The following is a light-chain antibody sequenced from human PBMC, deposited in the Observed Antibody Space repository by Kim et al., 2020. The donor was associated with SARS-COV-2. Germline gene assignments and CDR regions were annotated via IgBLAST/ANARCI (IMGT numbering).Light chain of an antibody. V-gene: IGKV4-1*01. J-gene: IGKJ4*01. CDR3: QQYYNAPLT. CDR2: WES. CDR1: QCLYSTPNNRNY. Sequence: SASIERKASQCLYSTPNNRNYLAWYQQKPGQHPKLLIYWESGREAGVHDRFSGSGSGTHFTLTISSLQAEDVAVYYCQQYYNAPLTFGGGTKLEI.